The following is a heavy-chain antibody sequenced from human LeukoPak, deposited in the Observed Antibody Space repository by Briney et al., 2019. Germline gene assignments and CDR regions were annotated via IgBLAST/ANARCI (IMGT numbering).Heavy chain of an antibody. CDR1: GFTLRTNH. D-gene: IGHD2-21*02. V-gene: IGHV3-53*01. J-gene: IGHJ6*04. Sequence: GGSLRLSCAVSGFTLRTNHMSWVRQAPGKGLEWVSVIYNDANTYYTDSVKDRFTISRDNSKNTVFLQMNSLRAEDTAVYYCARDREVVTAKAQMDVWGKGTTVTVSS. CDR3: ARDREVVTAKAQMDV. CDR2: IYNDANT.